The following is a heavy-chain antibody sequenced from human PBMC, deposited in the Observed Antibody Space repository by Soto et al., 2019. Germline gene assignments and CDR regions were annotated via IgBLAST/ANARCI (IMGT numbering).Heavy chain of an antibody. D-gene: IGHD3-9*01. CDR2: IYYSGST. CDR1: GGSVSSGSYY. J-gene: IGHJ5*02. CDR3: ARLYYDILTGYYGFDP. Sequence: SETLSLTCTVSGGSVSSGSYYWSWIRQPPGKGLEWIGYIYYSGSTNYNPSLKSRVTISVDTSKNQFSLKLSSVTAADTAVYYCARLYYDILTGYYGFDPWGQGTLVTVS. V-gene: IGHV4-61*01.